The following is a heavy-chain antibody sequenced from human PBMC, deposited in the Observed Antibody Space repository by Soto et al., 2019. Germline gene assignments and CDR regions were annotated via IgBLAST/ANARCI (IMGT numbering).Heavy chain of an antibody. J-gene: IGHJ4*02. V-gene: IGHV3-30*18. CDR1: GFTFSSYG. CDR3: AKDVLLWFGDLDY. D-gene: IGHD3-10*01. CDR2: ISYDGSNK. Sequence: PGGSLRLSCAASGFTFSSYGMHWVRQAPGKGLEWVAVISYDGSNKYYADSVKGRFTISRDNSKNTLYLQMNSLRAEDTAVYYCAKDVLLWFGDLDYWGQGTLVTISS.